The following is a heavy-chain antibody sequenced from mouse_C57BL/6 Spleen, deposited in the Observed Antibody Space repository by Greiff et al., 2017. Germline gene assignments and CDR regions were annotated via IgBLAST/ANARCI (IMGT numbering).Heavy chain of an antibody. Sequence: VQLQQSGPELVKPGASVKISCKASGYSFTGYYMNWVKQSPEKSLEWIGELNPSTGGTTSNQKFKAKATLTVDKSSSTAYMQLKSLTSEDSAVYYCARSPITTVVYFDYWGQGTTLTVSS. CDR2: LNPSTGGT. J-gene: IGHJ2*01. CDR3: ARSPITTVVYFDY. D-gene: IGHD1-1*01. V-gene: IGHV1-42*01. CDR1: GYSFTGYY.